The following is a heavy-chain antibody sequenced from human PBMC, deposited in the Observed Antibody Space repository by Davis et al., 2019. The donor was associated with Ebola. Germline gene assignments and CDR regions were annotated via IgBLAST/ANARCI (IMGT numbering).Heavy chain of an antibody. Sequence: SVKVSCRASGGTFYSYAISWVRQVPGQGLDWMGGIIPIIAREDYAQKFQGRVTISADASTDTAYMELSSLRSEDTAIYYCARGDIVTDQVEYFDYWGQGTLVTVSS. D-gene: IGHD5-12*01. J-gene: IGHJ4*02. V-gene: IGHV1-69*13. CDR3: ARGDIVTDQVEYFDY. CDR2: IIPIIARE. CDR1: GGTFYSYA.